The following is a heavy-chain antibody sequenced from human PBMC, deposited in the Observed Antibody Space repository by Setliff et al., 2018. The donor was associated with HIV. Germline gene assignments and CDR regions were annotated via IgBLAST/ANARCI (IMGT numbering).Heavy chain of an antibody. Sequence: PSETLSLTCAVYGGSISGYYWSWIRQSPGKGLEWIGRIYTSGSTNYNPSLKSRVTISVDTSKNQFSLKLSSVTAADTAVYYCARDSYRDYYDSSGYYYPLWFFDLWGRGTLVTVSS. V-gene: IGHV4-59*10. J-gene: IGHJ2*01. D-gene: IGHD3-22*01. CDR2: IYTSGST. CDR3: ARDSYRDYYDSSGYYYPLWFFDL. CDR1: GGSISGYY.